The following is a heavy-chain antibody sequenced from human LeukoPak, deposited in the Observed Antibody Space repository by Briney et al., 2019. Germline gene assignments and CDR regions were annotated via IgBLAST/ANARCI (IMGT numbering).Heavy chain of an antibody. CDR2: ISGSGTI. CDR1: GGSISSHY. Sequence: PSETLSLTCTVSGGSISSHYWSWIRQPAGKGLEWIGRISGSGTITYNPALQSRLTISIDTSKNQFSLKLMSVTAADTAVYYCARQTGSGLFILPGGQGTLVTVSS. J-gene: IGHJ4*02. CDR3: ARQTGSGLFILP. V-gene: IGHV4-4*07. D-gene: IGHD3/OR15-3a*01.